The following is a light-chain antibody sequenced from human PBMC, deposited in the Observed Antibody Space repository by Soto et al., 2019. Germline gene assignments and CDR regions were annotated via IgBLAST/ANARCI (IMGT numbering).Light chain of an antibody. CDR2: DVN. Sequence: QSALTQPASVSGSPGQSITISCTGTSSDVGAYNYVSWYQQHPGEAPKLMIFDVNNRPSGVSNRFSGSKSGNTASLTISGLQAEDEADYYCSSFTGSTSTSTLVVFGGGTKLTVL. CDR3: SSFTGSTSTSTLVV. J-gene: IGLJ2*01. CDR1: SSDVGAYNY. V-gene: IGLV2-14*01.